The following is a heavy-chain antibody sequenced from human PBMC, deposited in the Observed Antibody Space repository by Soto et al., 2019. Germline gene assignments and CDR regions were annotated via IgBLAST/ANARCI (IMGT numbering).Heavy chain of an antibody. J-gene: IGHJ6*02. CDR2: ISSSGSTI. V-gene: IGHV3-48*03. D-gene: IGHD5-18*01. Sequence: GWSLRLSCAASGFTFSSYEMNWVRQAPGKGLEWGSYISSSGSTIYYADSVKGRFTISRDNAKNSLYLQMNSLRAEDTAVYYCAREGKQLWLRGQPPQHFYGMDVWGQGTTVTVSS. CDR1: GFTFSSYE. CDR3: AREGKQLWLRGQPPQHFYGMDV.